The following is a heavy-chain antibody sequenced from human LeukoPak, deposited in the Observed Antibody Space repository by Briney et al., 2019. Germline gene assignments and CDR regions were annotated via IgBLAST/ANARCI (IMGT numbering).Heavy chain of an antibody. J-gene: IGHJ6*03. CDR2: ISWDGGNT. D-gene: IGHD4-17*01. CDR3: AKDIRENYSYYMGV. Sequence: GGSLRLSCVASGFTFHDYAVHWVRQAPGKGLEWVSLISWDGGNTYYTDSVKGRFTISRDNSKNSLYLQMNRLRAEDTALYYCAKDIRENYSYYMGVWGKGTTVTVSS. CDR1: GFTFHDYA. V-gene: IGHV3-43D*03.